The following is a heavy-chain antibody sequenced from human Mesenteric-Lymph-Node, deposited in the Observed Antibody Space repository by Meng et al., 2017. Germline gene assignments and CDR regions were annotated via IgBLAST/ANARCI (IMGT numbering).Heavy chain of an antibody. CDR2: MNPNSGHT. J-gene: IGHJ3*02. CDR3: VTGHTFCVGGSCSSGLDVFDI. Sequence: ASVKVSCKASGYTFASYDINWVRQATGQGPEWMGWMNPNSGHTGYAQKFQGRVTISRNTSTSTAYMQLSSLRAEDTAVYYCVTGHTFCVGGSCSSGLDVFDIWGQGTMVTVSS. D-gene: IGHD2-15*01. V-gene: IGHV1-8*03. CDR1: GYTFASYD.